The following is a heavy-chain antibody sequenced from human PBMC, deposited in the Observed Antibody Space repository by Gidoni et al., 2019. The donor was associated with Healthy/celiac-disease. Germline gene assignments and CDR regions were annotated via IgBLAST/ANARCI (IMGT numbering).Heavy chain of an antibody. CDR2: ISGRGGST. CDR3: AKEGLRGGDRQAFPPDPDFDY. J-gene: IGHJ4*02. CDR1: GFTFSSYA. D-gene: IGHD2-21*01. V-gene: IGHV3-23*01. Sequence: EVQLLESGGGLVTPGGSLRLSCAASGFTFSSYAMSWVRQAPGEGLEWVSAISGRGGSTYYADSVKGRFTISRDNSKNTLYLQMNSLRAEDTAVYYCAKEGLRGGDRQAFPPDPDFDYWGQGTLVTVSS.